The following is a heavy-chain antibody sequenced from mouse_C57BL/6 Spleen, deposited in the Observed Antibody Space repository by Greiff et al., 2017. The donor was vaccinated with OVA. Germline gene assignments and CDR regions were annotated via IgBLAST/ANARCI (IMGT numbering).Heavy chain of an antibody. D-gene: IGHD2-13*01. CDR2: IDPSDSET. Sequence: VQLQQSGAELVRPGSSVKLSCKASGYTFTSYWMHWVKQRPIQGLEWIGNIDPSDSETHYNQKFKDKATLTVDKSSSTAYMQLSSLTSEDSAVYYCASLNADWFDYWGQGTTLTVSS. CDR1: GYTFTSYW. V-gene: IGHV1-52*01. J-gene: IGHJ2*01. CDR3: ASLNADWFDY.